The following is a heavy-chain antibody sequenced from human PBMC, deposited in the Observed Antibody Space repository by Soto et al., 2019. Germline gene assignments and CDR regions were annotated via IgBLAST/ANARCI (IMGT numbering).Heavy chain of an antibody. CDR1: GVAITGSY. J-gene: IGHJ4*02. CDR2: VYHSGTT. CDR3: ARVMAYGAESLAGCDY. V-gene: IGHV4-59*01. D-gene: IGHD3-16*01. Sequence: PSETLSLTCSVSGVAITGSYWGWIRQPPGKTLEWIGYVYHSGTTTYNPSLKSRGSITVDTSKNQFSLRLTSVIAADTAVYYCARVMAYGAESLAGCDYWGQGILVTVSS.